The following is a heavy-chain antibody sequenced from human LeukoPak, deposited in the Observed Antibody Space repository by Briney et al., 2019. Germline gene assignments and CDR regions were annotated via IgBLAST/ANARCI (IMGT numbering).Heavy chain of an antibody. D-gene: IGHD4/OR15-4a*01. CDR1: GFTFSSYA. J-gene: IGHJ6*02. V-gene: IGHV3-30-3*01. CDR2: ISYDGSNK. CDR3: ARDRLTTFNYYYYYGMDV. Sequence: PGGSLRLSCAASGFTFSSYAMHWVRQAPGKGLEWVAVISYDGSNKYYADSVKGRFTISRDNPKNTLYLQMNSLRAEDTAVYYCARDRLTTFNYYYYYGMDVWGQGTTVTVSS.